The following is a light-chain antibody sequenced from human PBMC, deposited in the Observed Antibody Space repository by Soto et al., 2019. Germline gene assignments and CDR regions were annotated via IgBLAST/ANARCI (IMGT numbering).Light chain of an antibody. CDR2: WAS. V-gene: IGKV4-1*01. CDR3: QQYYDTPRT. CDR1: QSVLYNSNNKNY. J-gene: IGKJ1*01. Sequence: DIVMTQSPYSLDVYLGDRATINCKPSQSVLYNSNNKNYLAWYQQRPGQPPKLLIYWASTRESGVSDRFSGSGSETDFTLTISRLQAEDVAVYFCQQYYDTPRTFGQGTMVDI.